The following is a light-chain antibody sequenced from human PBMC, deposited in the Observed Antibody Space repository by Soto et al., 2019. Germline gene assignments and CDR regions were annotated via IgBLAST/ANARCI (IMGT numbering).Light chain of an antibody. CDR2: AAS. J-gene: IGKJ4*01. V-gene: IGKV1-8*01. CDR1: QGISSY. Sequence: AIRMTQSPSSLSASTGDRVTITRRASQGISSYLAWYQQKPGKAPKLLIYAASTLQSGVPSRFSGSGSGTDFTLTISSLQPEDFATYYCQQLESYPSTFGGGTKVDIK. CDR3: QQLESYPST.